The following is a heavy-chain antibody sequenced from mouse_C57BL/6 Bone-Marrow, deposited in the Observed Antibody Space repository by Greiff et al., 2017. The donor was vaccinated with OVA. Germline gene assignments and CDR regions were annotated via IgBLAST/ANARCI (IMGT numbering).Heavy chain of an antibody. V-gene: IGHV1-50*01. CDR2: IDPSDSYT. J-gene: IGHJ1*03. CDR1: GYTFTSYW. CDR3: AIAYYGSSHWYFDV. D-gene: IGHD1-1*01. Sequence: QVQLQQPGAELVKPGASVKLSCKASGYTFTSYWMQWVKQRPGQGLEWIGEIDPSDSYTNYNQKFKGKATLIVDTSSSTAYMQLSSLTSEDSAVYYCAIAYYGSSHWYFDVWGTGTTVTVSS.